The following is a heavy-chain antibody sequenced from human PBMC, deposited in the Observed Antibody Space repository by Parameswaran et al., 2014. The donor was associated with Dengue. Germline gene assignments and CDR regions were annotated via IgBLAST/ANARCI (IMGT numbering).Heavy chain of an antibody. Sequence: QAGGSLRLSCAASGFTFSSYGMHWVRQAPGKGLEWVAVISYDGSNKYYADSVEGRFTIPRDNSKNTLYLQMNSLRAEDTAVYYCAKVITGTTLYYYYGMDVWGQGTTVTVSS. CDR1: GFTFSSYG. J-gene: IGHJ6*02. D-gene: IGHD1-20*01. CDR3: AKVITGTTLYYYYGMDV. CDR2: ISYDGSNK. V-gene: IGHV3-30*18.